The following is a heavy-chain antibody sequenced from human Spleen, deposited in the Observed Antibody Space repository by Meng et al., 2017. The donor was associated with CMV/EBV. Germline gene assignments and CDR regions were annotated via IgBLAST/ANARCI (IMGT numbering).Heavy chain of an antibody. CDR3: ASRNWNYGFDF. CDR2: VYYSGTT. V-gene: IGHV4-59*12. Sequence: ESLKISCTVSGGSISGYYWSWIRQPPGRGLEWIAYVYYSGTTNYNPSLKSRLTISVDTSRNQFSLKLSSVTAADTAVYYCASRNWNYGFDFWGQGTLVTVSS. J-gene: IGHJ4*02. D-gene: IGHD1-7*01. CDR1: GGSISGYY.